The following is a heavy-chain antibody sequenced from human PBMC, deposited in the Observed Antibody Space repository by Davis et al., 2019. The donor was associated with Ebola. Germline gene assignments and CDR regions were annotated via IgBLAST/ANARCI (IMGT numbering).Heavy chain of an antibody. D-gene: IGHD6-13*01. CDR3: AKDGYGSSWPPDAFDI. J-gene: IGHJ3*02. Sequence: GESLKISCAASGFTFSSYAMSWVRQAPGKGLEWVSAISGSGGSTYYADSVKGRFTISRDNSKNTLYLQMNSLRAEDTAVYYCAKDGYGSSWPPDAFDIWGQGTMVTVSS. V-gene: IGHV3-23*01. CDR1: GFTFSSYA. CDR2: ISGSGGST.